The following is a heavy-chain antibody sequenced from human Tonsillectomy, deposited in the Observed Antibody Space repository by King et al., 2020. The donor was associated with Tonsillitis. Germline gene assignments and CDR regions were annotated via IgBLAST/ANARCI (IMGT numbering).Heavy chain of an antibody. J-gene: IGHJ6*02. CDR1: GGSFSGYY. CDR2: INHSGST. D-gene: IGHD2-2*01. CDR3: ARGRGYCISTSCYGANYYYYGMDV. V-gene: IGHV4-34*01. Sequence: VQLQQWGAGLLKPSETLSLTCAVYGGSFSGYYWSWIRQPPGKGLEWIGEINHSGSTNYNPSLKSRVTISVDTSKNQFSLKLSSVTSADTAVYYCARGRGYCISTSCYGANYYYYGMDVWGQGTTVTVSS.